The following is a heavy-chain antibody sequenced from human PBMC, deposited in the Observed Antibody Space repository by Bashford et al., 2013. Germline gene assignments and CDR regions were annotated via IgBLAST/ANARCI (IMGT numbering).Heavy chain of an antibody. J-gene: IGHJ4*02. V-gene: IGHV1-2*02. CDR3: ARDPTVAGTPYYFDS. D-gene: IGHD6-19*01. Sequence: VASVKVSCRASGYTFSGYYIHWVRQALGEGLEWMGWINPKSGTTKYEQTFQGRVTVTTDTSINTAYLELRRLSSDDTAVYFCARDPTVAGTPYYFDSWGLGTLVTVSS. CDR1: GYTFSGYY. CDR2: INPKSGTT.